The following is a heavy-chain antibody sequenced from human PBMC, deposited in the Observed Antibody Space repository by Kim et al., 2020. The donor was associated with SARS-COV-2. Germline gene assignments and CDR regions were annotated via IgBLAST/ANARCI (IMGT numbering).Heavy chain of an antibody. CDR3: AKVWGKWPGDF. Sequence: GGSLRLSCAASGLTFSSYAMSWVRQAPGKGLEWVSAISGSGGNTYYADSVKGRFTISRDNSKNTLYLQMNSLAAEDTAVYYCAKVWGKWPGDFWGRGTLVTVSS. V-gene: IGHV3-23*01. CDR1: GLTFSSYA. CDR2: ISGSGGNT. J-gene: IGHJ4*02. D-gene: IGHD3-16*01.